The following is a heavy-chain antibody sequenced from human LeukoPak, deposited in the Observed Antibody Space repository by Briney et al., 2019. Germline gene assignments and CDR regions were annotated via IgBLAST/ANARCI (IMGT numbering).Heavy chain of an antibody. Sequence: SETLSLTCTVSGGSISSYYWSWIRQPPGKGLEWIGYIYYSGSTNYNPSLKSRVTISVDTSKNQFSLKLSSVTAADTAVYYCARLRREVTAKYYFDYWGQGTLVTVSS. CDR2: IYYSGST. V-gene: IGHV4-59*08. J-gene: IGHJ4*02. D-gene: IGHD2-21*02. CDR3: ARLRREVTAKYYFDY. CDR1: GGSISSYY.